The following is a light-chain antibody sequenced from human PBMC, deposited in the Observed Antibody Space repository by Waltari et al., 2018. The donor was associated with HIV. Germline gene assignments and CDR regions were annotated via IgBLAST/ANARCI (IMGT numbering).Light chain of an antibody. J-gene: IGLJ3*02. V-gene: IGLV2-23*02. Sequence: QSALTQPASVSGSPGQSITISCTGPSSDIGGYDIVSWFQQHPGKAPKVMIYEVTKRLSGVSNRFSGSKSGNTASRTNSGLQAEDEADYYCCSYAGGTTSVFGGGTKLTVL. CDR3: CSYAGGTTSV. CDR2: EVT. CDR1: SSDIGGYDI.